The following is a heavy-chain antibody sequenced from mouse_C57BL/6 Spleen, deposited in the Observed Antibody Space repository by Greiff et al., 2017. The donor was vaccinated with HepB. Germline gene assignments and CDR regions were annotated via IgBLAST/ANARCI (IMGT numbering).Heavy chain of an antibody. J-gene: IGHJ3*01. Sequence: DVQLQESGPGLVKPSQSLSLTCSVTGYSITSGYYWNWIRQFPGNKLEWMGYISYDGSNNYNPSLKNRISITRDTSKNQFFLKLNSVTTEDTATYYCARAYGSSYAWFAYWGQGTLVTVSA. CDR2: ISYDGSN. CDR1: GYSITSGYY. CDR3: ARAYGSSYAWFAY. V-gene: IGHV3-6*01. D-gene: IGHD1-1*01.